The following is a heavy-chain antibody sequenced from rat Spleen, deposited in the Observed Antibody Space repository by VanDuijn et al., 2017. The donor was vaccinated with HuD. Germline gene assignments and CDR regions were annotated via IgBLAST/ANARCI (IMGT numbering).Heavy chain of an antibody. CDR1: GFSLTSYH. D-gene: IGHD3-1*01. Sequence: QVQLKESGPGLVQPSQTLSLTCTVSGFSLTSYHVSWVRQSPGKGLEWMGVIWTGGGTTYNSLLRSRLSISRDTSKSQVFLKMNSLQTEDTATYYCARDGMVGPPFHYWGPGVMVTVSS. V-gene: IGHV2-43*01. CDR2: IWTGGGT. CDR3: ARDGMVGPPFHY. J-gene: IGHJ2*01.